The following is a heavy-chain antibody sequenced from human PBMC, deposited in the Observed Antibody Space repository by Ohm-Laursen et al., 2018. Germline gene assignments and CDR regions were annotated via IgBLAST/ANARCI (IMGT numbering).Heavy chain of an antibody. CDR3: ARGPPGYYDSSGYYNWYFDL. D-gene: IGHD3-22*01. CDR2: INHSGST. Sequence: TLSLTCAVYGGSFSGYYWSWIRQPPGKGLEWIGEINHSGSTNYNPSLKSRVTISVDTSKNQFSLKLSSVTAADTAVYYCARGPPGYYDSSGYYNWYFDLWGRGTLVTVSS. V-gene: IGHV4-34*01. J-gene: IGHJ2*01. CDR1: GGSFSGYY.